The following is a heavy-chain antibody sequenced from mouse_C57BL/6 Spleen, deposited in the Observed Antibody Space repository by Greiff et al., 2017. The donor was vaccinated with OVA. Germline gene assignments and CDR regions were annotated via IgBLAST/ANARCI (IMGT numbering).Heavy chain of an antibody. V-gene: IGHV1-82*01. CDR1: GYAFSSSW. CDR3: ARWWYPYYAMDY. J-gene: IGHJ4*01. D-gene: IGHD1-1*02. Sequence: QVQLQQSGPELVKPGASVKISCKASGYAFSSSWMNWVKQRPGKGLEWIGRIYPGDGDTNYNGKFKGKATLTADKSSSTAYMQLSSLTSEDSAVYFCARWWYPYYAMDYWGQGTSVTVSS. CDR2: IYPGDGDT.